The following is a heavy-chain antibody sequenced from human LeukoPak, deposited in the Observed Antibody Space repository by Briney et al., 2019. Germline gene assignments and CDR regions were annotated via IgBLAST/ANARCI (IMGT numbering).Heavy chain of an antibody. J-gene: IGHJ5*02. CDR2: ISDSGHTK. V-gene: IGHV3-48*02. CDR1: GSSLSPYA. CDR3: ARKELEGSWFDP. Sequence: PGGSLRLSCAASGSSLSPYAMNWVRQAPGKGLEWIAFISDSGHTKYNEDSVKGRFTISRDNAKNSVFLQMSSLRDEDTAVYYCARKELEGSWFDPWGQGTLVTVTS. D-gene: IGHD3-10*01.